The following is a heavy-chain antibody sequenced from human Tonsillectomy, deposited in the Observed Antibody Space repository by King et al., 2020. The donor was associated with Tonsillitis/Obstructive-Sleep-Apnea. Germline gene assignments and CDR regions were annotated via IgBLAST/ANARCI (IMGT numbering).Heavy chain of an antibody. J-gene: IGHJ6*03. CDR2: ISWNSGSI. D-gene: IGHD4-11*01. CDR1: GFTFDDYA. CDR3: AKDGNYVNQGPSILKYYHYYMDV. V-gene: IGHV3-9*01. Sequence: QLVQSGGGLVQPGRSLRLSCAASGFTFDDYAMHWVRQAPGKGLEWVSGISWNSGSIGYADSVKGRFTISRDNAKNSLYLQMNSLRAEDTALYYCAKDGNYVNQGPSILKYYHYYMDVWGKGPTVTVSS.